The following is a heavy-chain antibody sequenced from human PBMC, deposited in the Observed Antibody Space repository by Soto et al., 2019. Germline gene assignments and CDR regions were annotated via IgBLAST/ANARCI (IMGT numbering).Heavy chain of an antibody. CDR1: GFTFSSYS. V-gene: IGHV3-48*02. CDR2: ISSSSSTI. J-gene: IGHJ4*02. D-gene: IGHD5-18*01. Sequence: EVQLVESGGGLVQPGGSLRLSCAASGFTFSSYSMNWVRQAPGKGLEWVSYISSSSSTIYYADSVKGRFTISRDNAKNSWYLQMNGLRDEDTAVYYCARDPGYSYGPPGYWGKGTLVTVSS. CDR3: ARDPGYSYGPPGY.